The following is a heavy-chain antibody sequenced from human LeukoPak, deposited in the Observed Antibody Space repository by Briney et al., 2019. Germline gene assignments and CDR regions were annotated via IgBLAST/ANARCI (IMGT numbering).Heavy chain of an antibody. Sequence: SVKVSCKVSGYTLTELSMHWVRQAPGKGLEWMGGIIPIFGTANYAQKFQGRVTITADESTSTAYMELSSLRSEDTAVYYCAREGGGYCSSTSCSNWFDPWGQGTLVTVSS. CDR2: IIPIFGTA. CDR1: GYTLTELS. J-gene: IGHJ5*02. CDR3: AREGGGYCSSTSCSNWFDP. D-gene: IGHD2-2*01. V-gene: IGHV1-69*13.